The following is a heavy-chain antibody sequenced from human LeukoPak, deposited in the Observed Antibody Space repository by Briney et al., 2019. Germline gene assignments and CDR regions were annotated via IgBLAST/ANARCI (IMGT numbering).Heavy chain of an antibody. V-gene: IGHV3-7*04. CDR1: GFTFSSYW. D-gene: IGHD3-10*01. CDR3: ARGGLEGLY. Sequence: GGSLRLSCAASGFTFSSYWMSWVRQAPGKGLEWVANIKEDGSDKYYVDAVKGRFTISRDNAKNSLYLQMNSLSAEDTAVYYCARGGLEGLYWGQGTLVTVSS. J-gene: IGHJ4*02. CDR2: IKEDGSDK.